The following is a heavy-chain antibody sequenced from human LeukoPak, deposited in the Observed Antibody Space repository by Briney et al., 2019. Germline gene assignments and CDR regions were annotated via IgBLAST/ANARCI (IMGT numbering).Heavy chain of an antibody. V-gene: IGHV3-48*04. CDR2: ISSSSSTI. J-gene: IGHJ4*02. CDR3: ARDRYCSSTSCYKSGIDY. Sequence: GGSLRLSCAASGFTFSSYSMNWVRQAPGKGLEWVSYISSSSSTIYYADSVKGRFTISRDNAKNSLYLQINSLRAEDTAVYYCARDRYCSSTSCYKSGIDYWGQGTLVTVSS. CDR1: GFTFSSYS. D-gene: IGHD2-2*02.